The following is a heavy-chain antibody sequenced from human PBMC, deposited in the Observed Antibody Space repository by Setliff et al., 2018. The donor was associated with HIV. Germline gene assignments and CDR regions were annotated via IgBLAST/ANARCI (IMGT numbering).Heavy chain of an antibody. J-gene: IGHJ6*02. CDR1: GGTFSSYA. CDR3: ARANYYYDSSGLNYYYYYGMDV. V-gene: IGHV1-69*10. Sequence: SVKVSCKASGGTFSSYAISWVRQAPGQGREWMGGIIPILGIANYAQKFQGRVTITADKSTSTAYMELSSLRSEDTAVYYCARANYYYDSSGLNYYYYYGMDVWGQGTTVTVS. D-gene: IGHD3-22*01. CDR2: IIPILGIA.